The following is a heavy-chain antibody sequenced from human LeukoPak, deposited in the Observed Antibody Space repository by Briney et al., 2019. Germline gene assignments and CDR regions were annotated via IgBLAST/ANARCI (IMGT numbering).Heavy chain of an antibody. CDR1: GYTFTGYY. CDR3: ARVMITFGGVIGPFDY. D-gene: IGHD3-16*02. J-gene: IGHJ4*02. V-gene: IGHV1-2*02. CDR2: INPNSGGT. Sequence: GASVKVSCKASGYTFTGYYMHWVRQAPGQGLEWMGWINPNSGGTNYAQKFQGRVTMTRDTPISTAYMELSRLRSDDTAVYYCARVMITFGGVIGPFDYWGQGTLVTVSS.